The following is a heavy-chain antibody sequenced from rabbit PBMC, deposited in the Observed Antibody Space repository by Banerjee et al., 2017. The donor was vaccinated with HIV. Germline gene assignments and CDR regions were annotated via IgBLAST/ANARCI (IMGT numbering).Heavy chain of an antibody. CDR2: IYAGSGGST. Sequence: QEQLVESGGGLVTLGGSLKLTCKASGIDFSSSFWISWVRQTPGKGLEWIACIYAGSGGSTYYASWAKGRFTISKTSSTTVTLQMTSLTAADTAIYFCAREDYDDYGSWGLWGPGTLVTVS. D-gene: IGHD2-1*01. CDR3: AREDYDDYGSWGL. CDR1: GIDFSSSFW. V-gene: IGHV1S45*01. J-gene: IGHJ4*01.